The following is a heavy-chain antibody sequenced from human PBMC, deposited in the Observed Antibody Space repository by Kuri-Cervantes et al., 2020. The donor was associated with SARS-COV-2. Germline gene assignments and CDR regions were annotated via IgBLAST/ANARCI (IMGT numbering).Heavy chain of an antibody. V-gene: IGHV4-34*01. CDR2: INHSGST. Sequence: GSLRLSCAVYGGSFSGYYWSWIRQPPGKGLEWIGEINHSGSTNYNPSLKSRVTISVDTSKNQFSLKLSSVTAADTAVYYCARADDFWSGHDAFDIWGQGTVVTVSS. J-gene: IGHJ3*02. D-gene: IGHD3-3*01. CDR3: ARADDFWSGHDAFDI. CDR1: GGSFSGYY.